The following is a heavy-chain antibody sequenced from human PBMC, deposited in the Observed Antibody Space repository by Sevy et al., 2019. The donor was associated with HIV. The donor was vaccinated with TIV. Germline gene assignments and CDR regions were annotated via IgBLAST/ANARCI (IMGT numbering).Heavy chain of an antibody. CDR2: IWYDGSNK. CDR1: GFTFSKYG. V-gene: IGHV3-33*01. J-gene: IGHJ4*02. CDR3: VGGADYDSSGANCEY. D-gene: IGHD3-22*01. Sequence: GGSLRLSCAASGFTFSKYGMHWVRQAPGKGLEWVALIWYDGSNKYYADSVKGQFTISRNNSKNTLYLQMNSLRAEDTAVYYCVGGADYDSSGANCEYWGQGTLVTVSS.